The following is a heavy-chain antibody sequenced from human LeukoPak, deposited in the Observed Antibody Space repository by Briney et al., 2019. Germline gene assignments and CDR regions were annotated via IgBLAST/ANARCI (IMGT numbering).Heavy chain of an antibody. Sequence: GESLKISRKGPGYSFTSYWTGWVRQMPGKGLEWMGIIYPGDSDTRYSPSFQGQVTISADKSISTAYLQWSSLKASDTAMYYCARKYSGSYPEGWFDPWGQGTLVTVSS. J-gene: IGHJ5*02. CDR3: ARKYSGSYPEGWFDP. CDR1: GYSFTSYW. D-gene: IGHD1-26*01. CDR2: IYPGDSDT. V-gene: IGHV5-51*01.